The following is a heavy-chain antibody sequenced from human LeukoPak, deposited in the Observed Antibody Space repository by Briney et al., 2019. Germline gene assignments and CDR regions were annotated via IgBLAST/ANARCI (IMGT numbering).Heavy chain of an antibody. V-gene: IGHV4-38-2*01. CDR3: ARHAYCSSTSCYWRPVYFQH. J-gene: IGHJ1*01. CDR2: IYHSGST. D-gene: IGHD2-2*01. CDR1: GYSISSGYY. Sequence: SETLSLTCALSGYSISSGYYWGWIRQPPGKGLEWIGSIYHSGSTYYNPSLKSRVTISVDTSKNQFSLKLSSVTAADTAVYYCARHAYCSSTSCYWRPVYFQHWGRGTLVTVSS.